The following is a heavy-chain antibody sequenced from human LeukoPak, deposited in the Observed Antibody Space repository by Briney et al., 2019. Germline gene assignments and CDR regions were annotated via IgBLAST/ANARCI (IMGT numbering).Heavy chain of an antibody. CDR2: IYYSGST. D-gene: IGHD6-19*01. J-gene: IGHJ3*02. V-gene: IGHV4-39*01. CDR3: ARHTRGSIAVAGYAFDI. CDR1: GGSISSSSYY. Sequence: PSETLSLTCTVSGGSISSSSYYWGWIRQPPGKGLEWIGSIYYSGSTYYNPSLKSRVTISVDTSKNQFSLKLSSVTAADTAVYYCARHTRGSIAVAGYAFDIWGQGTMVTVSS.